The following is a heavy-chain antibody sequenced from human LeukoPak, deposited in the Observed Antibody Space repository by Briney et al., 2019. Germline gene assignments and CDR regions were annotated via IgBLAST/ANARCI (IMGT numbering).Heavy chain of an antibody. J-gene: IGHJ3*02. CDR2: ISAYNGNT. Sequence: ASVKVSCKASGYTFTSYGISWVRQAPGQGLEWMGWISAYNGNTNYAQKLQGRVTMTTDTSTSTAYMELRSLRSDDTAVYYCARDTFSYDTGEWDAFDIWGQGTMVTVSS. CDR3: ARDTFSYDTGEWDAFDI. CDR1: GYTFTSYG. V-gene: IGHV1-18*01. D-gene: IGHD3-22*01.